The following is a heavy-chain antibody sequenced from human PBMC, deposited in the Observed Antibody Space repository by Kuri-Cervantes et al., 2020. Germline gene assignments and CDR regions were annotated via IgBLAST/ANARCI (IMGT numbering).Heavy chain of an antibody. J-gene: IGHJ6*02. CDR2: MNPNSGNT. Sequence: ASVKVSCRASGYTFTSYDINWVRQATGQGLEWMGWMNPNSGNTGYAQKFQGRVTMTRDTSTSTVYMELSSLRSEDTAVYYCARDRARGVGATTNPLYGMDVWGQGTTVTVSS. CDR1: GYTFTSYD. CDR3: ARDRARGVGATTNPLYGMDV. D-gene: IGHD1-26*01. V-gene: IGHV1-8*01.